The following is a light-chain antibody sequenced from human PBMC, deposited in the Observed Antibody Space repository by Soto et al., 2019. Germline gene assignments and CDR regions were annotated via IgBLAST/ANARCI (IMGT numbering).Light chain of an antibody. Sequence: DFQMTQSASTLSASGGDRVTITCRASQSIRSGVAGFQQKPGKAPKLLIYDASSLESGVPQRFSGSGSGTEFTLSTSRLQTDDFSTYYCQQYHSYCTFGQGHKVDTK. V-gene: IGKV1-5*01. CDR2: DAS. CDR1: QSIRSG. CDR3: QQYHSYCT. J-gene: IGKJ1*01.